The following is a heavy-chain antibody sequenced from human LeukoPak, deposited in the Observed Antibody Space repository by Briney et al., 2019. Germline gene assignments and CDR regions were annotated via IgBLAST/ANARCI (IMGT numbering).Heavy chain of an antibody. CDR3: ARDQVYSGSYLRYFQQ. D-gene: IGHD1-26*01. Sequence: ASVKVSCKASGYTFTSYYMHWVRQAPGQGLEWMGIINPSGGSTSYAQKFQGRVTMTRDTSTSTVYMELSSLRSEDTAVYYCARDQVYSGSYLRYFQQWGQGTLVTVSS. V-gene: IGHV1-46*01. J-gene: IGHJ1*01. CDR2: INPSGGST. CDR1: GYTFTSYY.